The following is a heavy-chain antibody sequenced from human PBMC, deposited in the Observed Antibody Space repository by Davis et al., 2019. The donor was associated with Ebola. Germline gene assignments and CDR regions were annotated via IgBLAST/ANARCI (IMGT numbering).Heavy chain of an antibody. CDR3: ARGDHGDYYYYGMDV. Sequence: SVKVSCKASGFTFTSSAVQWVRQARGQRLEWIGWIVVGSGNTNYAQKFQERVTITRDMSTSTAYMELSSLRSEDTAVYYCARGDHGDYYYYGMDVWGQGTTVTVSS. CDR1: GFTFTSSA. V-gene: IGHV1-58*01. D-gene: IGHD4-17*01. CDR2: IVVGSGNT. J-gene: IGHJ6*02.